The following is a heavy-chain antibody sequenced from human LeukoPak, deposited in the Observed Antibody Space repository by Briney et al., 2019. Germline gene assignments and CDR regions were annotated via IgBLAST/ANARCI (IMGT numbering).Heavy chain of an antibody. J-gene: IGHJ4*02. D-gene: IGHD3-10*01. V-gene: IGHV2-5*01. Sequence: SGPTLAHPTPTLTLTCTLSGISLSTTGLGVGWIRQPPGKTLEWLALNDWTDDKRYRPSLESRLTITQDTSRNQVVLTMTNMDPVDTATYYCARTIIRVRGVVREIDYWGQGTLVTVSS. CDR2: NDWTDDK. CDR3: ARTIIRVRGVVREIDY. CDR1: GISLSTTGLG.